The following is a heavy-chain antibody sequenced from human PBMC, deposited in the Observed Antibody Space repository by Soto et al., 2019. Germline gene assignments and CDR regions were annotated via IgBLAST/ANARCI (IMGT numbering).Heavy chain of an antibody. CDR1: GFTFSSYA. V-gene: IGHV3-23*01. CDR2: ISGSGGST. Sequence: GGSLRLSCAASGFTFSSYAMSWVRQAPGKGLEWVSAISGSGGSTYYADSVKGRFTISRDNSKNTLYLQMSSLRSEDTAVYYCARVPQVGGSYLRDYYYYYGMDVWGQGTTVTVSS. D-gene: IGHD1-26*01. CDR3: ARVPQVGGSYLRDYYYYYGMDV. J-gene: IGHJ6*02.